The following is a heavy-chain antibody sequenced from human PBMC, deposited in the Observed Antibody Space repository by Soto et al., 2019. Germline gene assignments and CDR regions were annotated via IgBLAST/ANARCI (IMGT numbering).Heavy chain of an antibody. D-gene: IGHD6-6*01. Sequence: GGSLRLSCAASGFTFSSYAMHWVRQAPGKGLEWVAVISYDGSNKYYADSVKGRFTISRDNAESMVYLDMYSLIPDDTAIYYCAKNIHSSSGFDYWGQGTPVTVSS. V-gene: IGHV3-30-3*01. CDR3: AKNIHSSSGFDY. CDR2: ISYDGSNK. CDR1: GFTFSSYA. J-gene: IGHJ4*02.